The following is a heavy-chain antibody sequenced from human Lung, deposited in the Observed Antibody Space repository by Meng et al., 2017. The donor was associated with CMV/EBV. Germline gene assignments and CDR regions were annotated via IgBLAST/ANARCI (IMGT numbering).Heavy chain of an antibody. CDR1: GFMFSNNW. J-gene: IGHJ4*02. D-gene: IGHD2-2*01. CDR3: ATTSNGFFDA. CDR2: INQGGNEK. Sequence: SCAASGFMFSNNWMSWVRQAPGKGLEWVANINQGGNEKYHVDSVRGRFTISRDNGNKSLSLQMNSLRVEDTALYYCATTSNGFFDAWGQGAVVTVSS. V-gene: IGHV3-7*01.